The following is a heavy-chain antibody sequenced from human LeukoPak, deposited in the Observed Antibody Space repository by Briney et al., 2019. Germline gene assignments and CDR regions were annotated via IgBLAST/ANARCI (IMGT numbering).Heavy chain of an antibody. J-gene: IGHJ4*02. Sequence: GGSLRLSCAASGFTFSRHGMSWVRQAPGKGLEWVSAISAGGDITLYADSVKGRFTISRDTSQNTVYLQMNSLRAEDTATYYCAKDQLERRAYYFDYWGQGTLVTVSS. V-gene: IGHV3-23*01. CDR2: ISAGGDIT. D-gene: IGHD1-1*01. CDR3: AKDQLERRAYYFDY. CDR1: GFTFSRHG.